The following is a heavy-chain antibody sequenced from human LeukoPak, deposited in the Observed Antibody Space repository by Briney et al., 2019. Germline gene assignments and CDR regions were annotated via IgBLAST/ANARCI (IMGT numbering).Heavy chain of an antibody. CDR1: EFTFSRYW. J-gene: IGHJ4*02. Sequence: GGSLRLSCAASEFTFSRYWMSWVRQAPGEGLEWVANIKQDGSEKYYVDSVKGRFTISRDNAKNSLYLQMNSLRAEDTAVYYCAREKFDYWGQGTLVTVSS. CDR3: AREKFDY. CDR2: IKQDGSEK. V-gene: IGHV3-7*03.